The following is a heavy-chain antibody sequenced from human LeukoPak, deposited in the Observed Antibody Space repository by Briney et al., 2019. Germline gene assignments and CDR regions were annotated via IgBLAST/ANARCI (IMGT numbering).Heavy chain of an antibody. D-gene: IGHD3-3*01. J-gene: IGHJ3*01. Sequence: GGSLRLSCAASGFSIRLYVMSWVRQAPGKGLEWVSDISGSGTSTHYADSVKGRFTISRDNSKKTLNLQMNSLTAEDTAVYYCAKVDSSERSGIWTAFDVWGRGTMVTVSS. CDR1: GFSIRLYV. CDR3: AKVDSSERSGIWTAFDV. V-gene: IGHV3-23*01. CDR2: ISGSGTST.